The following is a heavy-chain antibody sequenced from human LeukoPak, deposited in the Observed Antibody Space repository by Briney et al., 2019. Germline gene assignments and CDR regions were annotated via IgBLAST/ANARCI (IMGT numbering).Heavy chain of an antibody. CDR2: IYPGDSDT. V-gene: IGHV5-51*01. CDR1: GYSFTSYW. J-gene: IGHJ3*02. Sequence: GESLKISYKGSGYSFTSYWIGWVRQMPGKGLEWMGIIYPGDSDTRYSPSFQGQVTISADKSISTAYLQWSSLKASDTAMYYCARHGRYYCSGGSCQRWDAFDIWGQGTMVTVSS. CDR3: ARHGRYYCSGGSCQRWDAFDI. D-gene: IGHD2-15*01.